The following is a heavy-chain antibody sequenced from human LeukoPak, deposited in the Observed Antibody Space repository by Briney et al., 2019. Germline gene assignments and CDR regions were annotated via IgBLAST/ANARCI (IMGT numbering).Heavy chain of an antibody. D-gene: IGHD3-22*01. J-gene: IGHJ4*02. CDR1: GFTFSSYS. V-gene: IGHV3-21*01. CDR2: ISSSSSYI. CDR3: ASGYGYYDSSGYSDFDY. Sequence: GGSLRLSCAASGFTFSSYSMNWVRQAPGKGLEWVSSISSSSSYIYYADSVKGRFTISRDNAKNSLYLQMNSLRAEDTAVYYCASGYGYYDSSGYSDFDYWGQGTLVTVSS.